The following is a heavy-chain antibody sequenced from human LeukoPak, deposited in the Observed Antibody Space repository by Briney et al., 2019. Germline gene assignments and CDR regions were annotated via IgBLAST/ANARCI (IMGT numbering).Heavy chain of an antibody. J-gene: IGHJ5*02. D-gene: IGHD6-13*01. CDR1: GFTFSSYS. CDR2: ISGTSTNI. CDR3: ARGRAGTSWFDP. Sequence: GGSLRLSCAASGFTFSSYSMNWVRQAPGKGLEWVSYISGTSTNIYYADSVKGRFTISRDNAKNSLYLQMNSLRAEDTAVYYCARGRAGTSWFDPWGQGTLVTVSS. V-gene: IGHV3-48*01.